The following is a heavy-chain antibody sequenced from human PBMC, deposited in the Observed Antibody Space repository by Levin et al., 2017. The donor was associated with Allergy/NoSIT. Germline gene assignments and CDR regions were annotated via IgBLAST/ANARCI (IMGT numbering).Heavy chain of an antibody. CDR3: ARQLYGYSSGWFDF. J-gene: IGHJ5*01. CDR2: VSYDRSNK. Sequence: GESLKISCAASGFTLRNYAMHWVRQAPGKGLEWVALVSYDRSNKYVADSVKGRFTISRDNSKNRLSLQMNSLKPEDTAVYYCARQLYGYSSGWFDFWGQGTLVTVSS. V-gene: IGHV3-30-3*01. D-gene: IGHD6-19*01. CDR1: GFTLRNYA.